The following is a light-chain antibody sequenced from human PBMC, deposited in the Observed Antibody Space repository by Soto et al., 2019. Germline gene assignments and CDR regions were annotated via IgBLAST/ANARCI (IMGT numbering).Light chain of an antibody. CDR1: QSVSSN. J-gene: IGKJ1*01. CDR2: GAS. CDR3: QQYNNWPGMT. Sequence: EIVMTQSPATLSVSPGERATLSCRASQSVSSNLAWYQQKPGQAPRLLIYGASTRATGIPARFSGSGSGTEFTLTISSLQSEDFAVYYCQQYNNWPGMTFGQGTNVDIK. V-gene: IGKV3-15*01.